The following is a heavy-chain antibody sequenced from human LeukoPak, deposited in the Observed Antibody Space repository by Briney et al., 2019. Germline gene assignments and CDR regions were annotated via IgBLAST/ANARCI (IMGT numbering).Heavy chain of an antibody. CDR1: GGTFSSYG. V-gene: IGHV1-18*01. D-gene: IGHD1-26*01. CDR2: ISAYNGNT. Sequence: ASVKVSCKASGGTFSSYGISWVRQAPGQGLEWMGWISAYNGNTNYAQKLQGRVTMTTDTSTSTAYMELRSLRSDDTAVYYCARLPFIVGATWVLYFDYWGQGTLVTVSS. J-gene: IGHJ4*02. CDR3: ARLPFIVGATWVLYFDY.